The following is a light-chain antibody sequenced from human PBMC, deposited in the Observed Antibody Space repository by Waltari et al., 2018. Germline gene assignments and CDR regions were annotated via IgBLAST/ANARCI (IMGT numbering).Light chain of an antibody. CDR3: QQYNSYPVT. Sequence: DIQMTQSPSTLSASVGDTVTLSCRASQSISSWLAWYQRKQGKATSLLIYDASRLDIGVPSRFSASGSGTEFTLNISSLQPDDFATYYCQQYNSYPVTFGQGTKLEIK. CDR2: DAS. V-gene: IGKV1-5*01. CDR1: QSISSW. J-gene: IGKJ2*01.